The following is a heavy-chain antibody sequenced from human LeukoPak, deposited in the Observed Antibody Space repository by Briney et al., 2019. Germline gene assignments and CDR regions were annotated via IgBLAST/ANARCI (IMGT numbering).Heavy chain of an antibody. V-gene: IGHV3-73*01. CDR3: ARALSQELIRYSQD. Sequence: GGSLRLSCAASGFTFSASAMHWVRQASGKGLEWLGRIRGKANSYATAYAASVNGRFTISRDDSKNTAYLQMNSLRADDTAVYYCARALSQELIRYSQDWGQGTLVSVSS. CDR2: IRGKANSYAT. CDR1: GFTFSASA. J-gene: IGHJ1*01. D-gene: IGHD1-1*01.